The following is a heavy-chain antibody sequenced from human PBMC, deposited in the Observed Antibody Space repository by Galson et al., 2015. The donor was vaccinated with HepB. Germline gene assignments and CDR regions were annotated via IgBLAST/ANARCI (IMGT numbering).Heavy chain of an antibody. J-gene: IGHJ6*03. CDR3: ARERDFYYYYVDV. V-gene: IGHV3-21*01. CDR1: GFTFSSYS. CDR2: ISRTSDYI. Sequence: SLRLSCAASGFTFSSYSMNWVRQAPGKGLEWVSSISRTSDYIYYADSVRGRFTISRDNAKNSVYLQMNSLRAEDTAMYYCARERDFYYYYVDVWGKGTPVTVSS.